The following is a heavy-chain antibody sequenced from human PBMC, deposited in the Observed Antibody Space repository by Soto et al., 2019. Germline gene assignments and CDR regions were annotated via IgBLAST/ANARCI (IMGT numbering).Heavy chain of an antibody. CDR3: ARDIDYDFWSGYPAGGAFDT. Sequence: GGSLRLSCAASGFTFSSYSMNWVRQAPGKRLEWVSSISSSSSYIYYADSVKGRFTISRDNAKNSLYLQMNSLRAEDTAVYYCARDIDYDFWSGYPAGGAFDTCGQGTLFTVS. CDR2: ISSSSSYI. J-gene: IGHJ3*02. V-gene: IGHV3-21*01. CDR1: GFTFSSYS. D-gene: IGHD3-3*01.